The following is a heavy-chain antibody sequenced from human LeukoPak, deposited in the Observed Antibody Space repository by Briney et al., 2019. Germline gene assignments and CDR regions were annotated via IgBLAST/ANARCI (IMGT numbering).Heavy chain of an antibody. CDR3: ARGRTDIVVVPAAIRSRYYGMDV. J-gene: IGHJ6*02. V-gene: IGHV1-24*01. D-gene: IGHD2-2*01. CDR2: FDPEDGET. CDR1: GYTLTELS. Sequence: RASVKVSYKVSGYTLTELSMHWVRQAPGKGLEWMGGFDPEDGETIYAQKFQGRVTMTEDTSTDTAYMELSSLRSEDTAVYYCARGRTDIVVVPAAIRSRYYGMDVWGQGTTVTVSS.